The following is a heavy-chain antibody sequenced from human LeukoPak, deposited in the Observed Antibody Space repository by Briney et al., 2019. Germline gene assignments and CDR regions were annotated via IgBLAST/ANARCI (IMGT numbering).Heavy chain of an antibody. CDR1: GGSISSSSYY. CDR2: IYYSGST. Sequence: SETLSLTCTVSGGSISSSSYYWGWIRQPPGKGLEWIGSIYYSGSTYYNPSLKSRVTISVDTSKNQFSLKLSSVTAADTAVYYCARGGYSSSWYTPAEYFQHWGQGTLVTVSS. D-gene: IGHD6-13*01. V-gene: IGHV4-39*07. J-gene: IGHJ1*01. CDR3: ARGGYSSSWYTPAEYFQH.